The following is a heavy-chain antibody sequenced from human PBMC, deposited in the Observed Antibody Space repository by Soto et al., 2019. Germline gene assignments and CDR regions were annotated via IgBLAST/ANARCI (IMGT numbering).Heavy chain of an antibody. Sequence: SVKVSCKASGGTFSSYAISWVRQAPGQGLEWMGGIIPIFGTANYAQKFQGRVTITADKSTSTAYMELSRLRSDDTAVYYCARGTSYRSFDYWGQGTLVTVSS. J-gene: IGHJ4*02. V-gene: IGHV1-69*06. CDR3: ARGTSYRSFDY. D-gene: IGHD2-2*01. CDR1: GGTFSSYA. CDR2: IIPIFGTA.